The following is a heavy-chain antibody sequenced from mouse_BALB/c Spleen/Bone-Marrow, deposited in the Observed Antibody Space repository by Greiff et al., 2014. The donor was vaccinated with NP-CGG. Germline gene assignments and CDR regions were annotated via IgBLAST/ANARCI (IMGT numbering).Heavy chain of an antibody. V-gene: IGHV1-87*01. CDR3: ASQGDYGSFDY. CDR1: GYTFTSYW. Sequence: VKLMESGAELARPGASVKLSCKASGYTFTSYWMQWVKQRPGQGLEWIGAIYPGDGDTRYTQKFKGKATLTADKSSSTAYMQLSSLAPEDSAVYYCASQGDYGSFDYWGQGTTLTVSS. CDR2: IYPGDGDT. D-gene: IGHD1-1*02. J-gene: IGHJ2*01.